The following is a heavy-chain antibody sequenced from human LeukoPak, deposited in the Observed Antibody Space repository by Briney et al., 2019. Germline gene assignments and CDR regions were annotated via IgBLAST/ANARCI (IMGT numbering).Heavy chain of an antibody. D-gene: IGHD2-15*01. CDR1: GDPINSYY. V-gene: IGHV4-59*01. CDR2: LYYSGST. Sequence: SETLSLTCTVSGDPINSYYWSWIRQSPGLGLEWIGSLYYSGSTNYNPSFTSRVNMSVDTSKNHFSLKLKSVTAADTAVYYCASLRSGGVAVNPGRRSFPFQYWGQGTLVTVSS. CDR3: ASLRSGGVAVNPGRRSFPFQY. J-gene: IGHJ1*01.